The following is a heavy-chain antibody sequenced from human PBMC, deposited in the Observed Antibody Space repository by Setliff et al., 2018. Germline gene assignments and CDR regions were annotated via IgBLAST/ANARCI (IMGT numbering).Heavy chain of an antibody. CDR1: GFTFNNYW. D-gene: IGHD2-15*01. V-gene: IGHV3-7*04. Sequence: GALRLSCVASGFTFNNYWMSWVRQAPGKGLEWVANIKQDGSEKRYVDPAKGRFTISRDNFKNSVYLQMSSLRVEDTAVYYCARVMVAPFYFYMDVWGKGTTVTV. J-gene: IGHJ6*03. CDR2: IKQDGSEK. CDR3: ARVMVAPFYFYMDV.